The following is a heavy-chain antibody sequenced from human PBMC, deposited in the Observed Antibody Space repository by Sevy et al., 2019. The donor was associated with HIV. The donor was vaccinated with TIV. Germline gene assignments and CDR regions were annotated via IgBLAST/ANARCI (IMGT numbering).Heavy chain of an antibody. D-gene: IGHD2-15*01. CDR3: AKGVSGGNSGAAFDY. CDR2: ISWNSGSM. J-gene: IGHJ4*02. Sequence: GGSLRLSCAGSGFTFGNYSMYWVRQSPGKGLEWVSCISWNSGSMVYTDAVEGRFTISRDNAKNSLHLEMNSLRPEDPALYYCAKGVSGGNSGAAFDYWGQGTRVTVSS. CDR1: GFTFGNYS. V-gene: IGHV3-9*01.